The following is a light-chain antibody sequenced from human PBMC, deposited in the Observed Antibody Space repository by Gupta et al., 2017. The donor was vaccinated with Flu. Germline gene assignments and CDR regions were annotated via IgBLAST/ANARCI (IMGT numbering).Light chain of an antibody. V-gene: IGLV2-8*01. Sequence: SALPQPPSASGAPGQSVTISCNGTRNDIGDYHYVSWHQQHPGKAPKLIIYEVNKRPSGVPDRFSGSKYGNTASLTVSGLQAEDEGDYYCSSYAASDNFEVFGGGTKLTIL. CDR2: EVN. CDR3: SSYAASDNFEV. J-gene: IGLJ3*02. CDR1: RNDIGDYHY.